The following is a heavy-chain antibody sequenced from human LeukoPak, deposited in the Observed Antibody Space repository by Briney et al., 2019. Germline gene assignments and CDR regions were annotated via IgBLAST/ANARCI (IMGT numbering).Heavy chain of an antibody. CDR2: INHSGST. Sequence: SETLSLTCAVYGGSFSGYYWGWIRQPPGKGLEWIGEINHSGSTNYNPSLKSRVTISVDTSKNQFSLKLSSVTAADTAVYYCASSTVRTRYFDYWGQGTLVTVSS. V-gene: IGHV4-34*01. D-gene: IGHD3-10*02. J-gene: IGHJ4*02. CDR1: GGSFSGYY. CDR3: ASSTVRTRYFDY.